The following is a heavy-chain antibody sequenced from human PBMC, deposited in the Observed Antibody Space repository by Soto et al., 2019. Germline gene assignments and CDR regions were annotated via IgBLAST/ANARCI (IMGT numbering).Heavy chain of an antibody. V-gene: IGHV3-30*03. D-gene: IGHD4-17*01. CDR3: ARPDYGDYDFFAY. J-gene: IGHJ4*02. CDR1: GFTFSSYG. CDR2: ISYDGSNK. Sequence: QVQLVESGGGVVQPGRSLRLSCAASGFTFSSYGMHWVRQAPGKGLEWVAVISYDGSNKYYADSVKGRFTISRDNSKNTLYLQMNSLRAEDTAVYYCARPDYGDYDFFAYWGQGTLVTVSS.